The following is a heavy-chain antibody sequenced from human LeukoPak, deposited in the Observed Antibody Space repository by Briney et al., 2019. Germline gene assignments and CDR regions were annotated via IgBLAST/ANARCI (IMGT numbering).Heavy chain of an antibody. V-gene: IGHV4-39*07. CDR2: IYYSGST. Sequence: SQTLSLTCTVSGGSISSGSYYWSWIRQPPGKGLEWIGSIYYSGSTYYNPSLKSRVTISVDTSKNQFSLKLSSVTAADTAVYYCARETTVTYFQHWGQGTLVTVSS. CDR1: GGSISSGSYY. J-gene: IGHJ1*01. CDR3: ARETTVTYFQH. D-gene: IGHD4-17*01.